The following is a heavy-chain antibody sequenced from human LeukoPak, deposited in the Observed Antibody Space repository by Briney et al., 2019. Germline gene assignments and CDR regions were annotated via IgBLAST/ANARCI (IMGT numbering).Heavy chain of an antibody. CDR1: GFTFSTYS. Sequence: GGSLRLSCAASGFTFSTYSMNWVRQAPGKGLEWVSSISSSSSYIYYADSVKGRFTISRDNAKNSLYLQMNSLRAEDTAVYYCARDLGGSYVLDEYYFDYWGQGTLVTVSS. CDR3: ARDLGGSYVLDEYYFDY. D-gene: IGHD1-26*01. CDR2: ISSSSSYI. V-gene: IGHV3-21*01. J-gene: IGHJ4*02.